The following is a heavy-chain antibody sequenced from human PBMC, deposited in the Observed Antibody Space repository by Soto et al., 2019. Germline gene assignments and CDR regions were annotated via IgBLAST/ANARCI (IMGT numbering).Heavy chain of an antibody. D-gene: IGHD5-18*01. Sequence: QVQLVQSGAEVKKPGSSVKVSCKASGGTFSSYAISWVRQAPGQGLEWMGGIIPIFGTANYAQKFQGRVTITADESTSTAYMGLSSLRSEDTAVYYCARLGRGYSYGYPPWGYFDYWGQGTLVTVSS. CDR1: GGTFSSYA. CDR2: IIPIFGTA. J-gene: IGHJ4*02. CDR3: ARLGRGYSYGYPPWGYFDY. V-gene: IGHV1-69*01.